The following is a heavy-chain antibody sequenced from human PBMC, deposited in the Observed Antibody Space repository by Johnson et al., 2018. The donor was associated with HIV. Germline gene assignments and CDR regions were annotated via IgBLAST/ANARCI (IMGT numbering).Heavy chain of an antibody. D-gene: IGHD2-15*01. J-gene: IGHJ3*01. CDR1: GFTFSKYI. Sequence: QVQLVESGGGVVQPGRSLRLSCAASGFTFSKYIMHWVRQAPGKGLEWVAVISYDGSNKYYADSVKGRFTISRDNPKNTLCLQMNSLRAEDTTMYHCAKIMSKWSVDDDAFDVWGQGTMVTVSS. CDR2: ISYDGSNK. CDR3: AKIMSKWSVDDDAFDV. V-gene: IGHV3-30*04.